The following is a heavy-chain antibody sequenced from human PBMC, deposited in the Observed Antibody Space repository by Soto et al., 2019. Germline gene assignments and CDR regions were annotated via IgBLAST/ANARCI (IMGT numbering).Heavy chain of an antibody. CDR2: ISYDGSNK. CDR3: ARGPYDFWSGYIADAFDV. V-gene: IGHV3-30-3*01. Sequence: QVQLVESGGRVVQPGRSLRLSCAASGFTFSSYTSHWVRQAPGKGLEWVALISYDGSNKYYADSVKGRFTISRDNSKNTLYLQMNSLRPEDTALFYCARGPYDFWSGYIADAFDVWGQGTMVTVSS. D-gene: IGHD3-3*01. J-gene: IGHJ3*01. CDR1: GFTFSSYT.